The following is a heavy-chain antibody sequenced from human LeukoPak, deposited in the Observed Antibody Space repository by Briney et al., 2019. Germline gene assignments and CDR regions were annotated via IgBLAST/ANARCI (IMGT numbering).Heavy chain of an antibody. CDR1: GGSISSSNYY. Sequence: SETLSLTCTVSGGSISSSNYYWGWLRQPRGKGLEWIGSIHYSGSTYYNPPLKSRVTISVDTSKNQFSLQLSSVTAADTAVYYCARPLWFGELFHAFDIWGQGTMVTVSS. V-gene: IGHV4-39*01. D-gene: IGHD3-10*01. CDR2: IHYSGST. J-gene: IGHJ3*02. CDR3: ARPLWFGELFHAFDI.